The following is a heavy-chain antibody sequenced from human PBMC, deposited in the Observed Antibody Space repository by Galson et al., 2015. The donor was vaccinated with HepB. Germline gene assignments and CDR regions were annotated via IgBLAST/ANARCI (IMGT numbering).Heavy chain of an antibody. CDR1: GFIFGDYA. V-gene: IGHV3-49*04. Sequence: SLRLSCAASGFIFGDYAMIWVRQAPGKGLEWIGFIRSKAHGGTAEYAASVKGRFTISRDDSKSIAYVQVNSLKTEDTAVYYCIRGTSTNWYTSFGVDVWGQGTTVTVSS. CDR2: IRSKAHGGTA. CDR3: IRGTSTNWYTSFGVDV. D-gene: IGHD6-13*01. J-gene: IGHJ6*02.